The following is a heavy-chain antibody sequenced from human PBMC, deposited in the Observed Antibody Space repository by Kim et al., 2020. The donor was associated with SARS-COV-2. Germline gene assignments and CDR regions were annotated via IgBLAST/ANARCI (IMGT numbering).Heavy chain of an antibody. Sequence: SETLSLTCTVSGGSISSYYWSWIRQPAGKGLEWIGRIYTTGNTNYNPSLKSRVTVSVDTSKNQFSLRLTSVTAADTAVYYCAREWRGGSYINWFDPWGQGTLVTVSS. CDR3: AREWRGGSYINWFDP. V-gene: IGHV4-4*07. CDR2: IYTTGNT. CDR1: GGSISSYY. J-gene: IGHJ5*02. D-gene: IGHD1-26*01.